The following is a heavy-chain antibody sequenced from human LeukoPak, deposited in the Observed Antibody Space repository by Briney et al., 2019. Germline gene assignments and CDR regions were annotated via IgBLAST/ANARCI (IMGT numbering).Heavy chain of an antibody. CDR1: GGTFSSYA. CDR2: IIPIFGTA. Sequence: SVKVSCKASGGTFSSYAISWVRQAPGQGLEWMGGIIPIFGTANYAQKFQGRVTITADESTSTAYMELSSLRSEDTAVYYCARGGQDERYYYGSGSYFDYWGQGTLVTVSS. D-gene: IGHD3-10*01. J-gene: IGHJ4*02. CDR3: ARGGQDERYYYGSGSYFDY. V-gene: IGHV1-69*13.